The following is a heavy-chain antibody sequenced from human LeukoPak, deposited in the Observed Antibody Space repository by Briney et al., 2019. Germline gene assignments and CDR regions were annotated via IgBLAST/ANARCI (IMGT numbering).Heavy chain of an antibody. J-gene: IGHJ4*02. CDR2: IYYSGST. V-gene: IGHV4-59*08. D-gene: IGHD5-18*01. Sequence: SETLSLTCTVSGVSISSHYWNWIRQPPGKGLEWIGYIYYSGSTNYNPSLKSRVTISVDTSKNQFSLKLSSVTAADTAVYYCARLWRGYSYEKGNFDYWGQGTLVTVSS. CDR1: GVSISSHY. CDR3: ARLWRGYSYEKGNFDY.